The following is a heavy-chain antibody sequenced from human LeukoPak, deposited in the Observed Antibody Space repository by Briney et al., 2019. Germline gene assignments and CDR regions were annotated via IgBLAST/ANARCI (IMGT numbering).Heavy chain of an antibody. J-gene: IGHJ4*02. CDR3: AIEGGYSYGYMDY. CDR1: GYTFTSYY. D-gene: IGHD5-18*01. V-gene: IGHV1-24*01. CDR2: FDPEDGET. Sequence: ASVKVSCKASGYTFTSYYMHWVRQAPGKGLEWMGGFDPEDGETVYAQKFQGRVTMTEDTSTDTAYMELSSLRSEDTAVYYCAIEGGYSYGYMDYWGQGTLVTVSS.